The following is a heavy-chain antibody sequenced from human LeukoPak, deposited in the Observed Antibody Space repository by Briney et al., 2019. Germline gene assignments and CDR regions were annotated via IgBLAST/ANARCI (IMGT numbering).Heavy chain of an antibody. CDR3: VRDLSTVTVDY. D-gene: IGHD4-17*01. V-gene: IGHV1-18*01. CDR2: ISAYNGNT. J-gene: IGHJ4*02. Sequence: ASVKVSCKASGYTFTSYGISWVRQAPGQGLEWMGWISAYNGNTNYAQKLQGRVTMTTDTSTSTAYMELRSLRSDDTAVYHCVRDLSTVTVDYWGQGTLVTVSS. CDR1: GYTFTSYG.